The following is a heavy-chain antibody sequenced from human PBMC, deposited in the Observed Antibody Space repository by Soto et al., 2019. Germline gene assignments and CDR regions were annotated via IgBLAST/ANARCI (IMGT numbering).Heavy chain of an antibody. Sequence: ETLSLTCAVSGGSISSYYWSWIRQPPGKGLEWIGYIYYSGSTNYNPSLKSRVTISVDTSKNQFSLKLSSVTAADTAVYYCARSWGYYFDYWGQGTLVTVSS. J-gene: IGHJ4*02. CDR3: ARSWGYYFDY. D-gene: IGHD3-16*01. CDR1: GGSISSYY. V-gene: IGHV4-59*01. CDR2: IYYSGST.